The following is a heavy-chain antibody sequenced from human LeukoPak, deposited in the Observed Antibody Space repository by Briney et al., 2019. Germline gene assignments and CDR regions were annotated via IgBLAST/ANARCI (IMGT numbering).Heavy chain of an antibody. CDR2: ISTSSNRI. Sequence: GGSLRLSCAASGFTFSSYGMNWVRQAPGKGLEWVSYISTSSNRIDYADSVKGRFTMSRDNAKNLLYLQMNSLRDEDTAMYYCARVSAPGTSGWYFGYWGQGTLVTVSS. CDR1: GFTFSSYG. D-gene: IGHD6-19*01. V-gene: IGHV3-48*02. CDR3: ARVSAPGTSGWYFGY. J-gene: IGHJ4*02.